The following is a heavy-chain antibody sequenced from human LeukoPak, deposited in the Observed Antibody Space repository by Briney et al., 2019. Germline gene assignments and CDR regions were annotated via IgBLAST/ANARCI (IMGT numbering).Heavy chain of an antibody. Sequence: GGSLRLSCAASGFTFSNFWMHWVRQGPGKELVWVSLIKTDGSSTSYADSVKGRFTTSRDNAKNTLYLQMNSLRAEDTAVYYCARDRLGDYDHSGYYDKWGQGTLVTVSS. CDR2: IKTDGSST. V-gene: IGHV3-74*01. CDR3: ARDRLGDYDHSGYYDK. D-gene: IGHD3-22*01. J-gene: IGHJ4*02. CDR1: GFTFSNFW.